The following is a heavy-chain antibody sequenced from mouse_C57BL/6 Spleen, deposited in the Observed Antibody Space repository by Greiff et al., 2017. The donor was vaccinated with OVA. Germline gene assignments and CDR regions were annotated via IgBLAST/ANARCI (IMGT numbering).Heavy chain of an antibody. J-gene: IGHJ2*01. V-gene: IGHV5-17*01. CDR3: ERGNPLDD. CDR2: ISSGSSTI. Sequence: EVKLVESGGGLVKPGGSLKLSCAASGFTFSAYGMHWVRQAPEKGLEWVAYISSGSSTIYYADTVKGRFTISRDNAKNTLFLQMTSLRSEDTAMYYCERGNPLDDWGQGTTLTVSS. CDR1: GFTFSAYG.